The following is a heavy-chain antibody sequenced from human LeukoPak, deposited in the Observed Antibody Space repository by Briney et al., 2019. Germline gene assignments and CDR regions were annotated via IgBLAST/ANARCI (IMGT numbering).Heavy chain of an antibody. CDR1: GFTFSAYW. CDR2: IKEDGSEK. V-gene: IGHV3-7*01. D-gene: IGHD5-18*01. Sequence: GGSLRLSCAVSGFTFSAYWMSWVRQAPGKGLEWVAKIKEDGSEKYYVDSVKGRFTISRDNGRNSLYLEMTSLRVEDTAVYYCARRGYSYGWDYWGQGTLVTVSS. CDR3: ARRGYSYGWDY. J-gene: IGHJ4*02.